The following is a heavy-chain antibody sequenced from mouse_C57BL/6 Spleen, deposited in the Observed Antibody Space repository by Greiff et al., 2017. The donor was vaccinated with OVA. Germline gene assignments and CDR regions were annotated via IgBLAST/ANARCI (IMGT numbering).Heavy chain of an antibody. V-gene: IGHV2-9-1*01. D-gene: IGHD1-1*01. CDR1: GFSLTSYA. CDR3: ARNYGSSSHYYAMDY. CDR2: IWTGGGT. Sequence: VMLVESGPGLVAPSQSLSITCTVSGFSLTSYAISWVRQPPGKGLEWLGVIWTGGGTNYNSALKSRLSISKDNSKSQVFLKMNSLQTDDTARYYCARNYGSSSHYYAMDYWGQGTSVTVSS. J-gene: IGHJ4*01.